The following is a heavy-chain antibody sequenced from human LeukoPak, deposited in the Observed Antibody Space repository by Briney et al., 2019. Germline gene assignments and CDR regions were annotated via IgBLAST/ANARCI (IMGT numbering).Heavy chain of an antibody. CDR2: IYHSGST. V-gene: IGHV4-4*02. Sequence: SGTLSLTCAVSGGSISSSNWWSWVRQPPGKGLEWIGEIYHSGSTNYNPSLKSRVTISVDKSKNQFSLKLSSVTAADTAVYYCARVSPMVRGVIDYWGQRTLVTVSS. CDR1: GGSISSSNW. J-gene: IGHJ4*02. CDR3: ARVSPMVRGVIDY. D-gene: IGHD3-10*01.